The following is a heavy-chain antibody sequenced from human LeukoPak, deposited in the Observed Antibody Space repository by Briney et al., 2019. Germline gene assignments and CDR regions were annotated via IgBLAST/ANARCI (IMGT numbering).Heavy chain of an antibody. CDR2: IKSKTDGGTT. Sequence: GGSLRLSCAASGFTFSNAWTSWVRQAPGKGLEWVGRIKSKTDGGTTDYAAPVKGRFTISRDDSKNTLYLQMNSLKTEDTAVYYCTTSPSPYYDILTGYSDYWGQGTLVTVSS. CDR1: GFTFSNAW. J-gene: IGHJ4*02. V-gene: IGHV3-15*01. CDR3: TTSPSPYYDILTGYSDY. D-gene: IGHD3-9*01.